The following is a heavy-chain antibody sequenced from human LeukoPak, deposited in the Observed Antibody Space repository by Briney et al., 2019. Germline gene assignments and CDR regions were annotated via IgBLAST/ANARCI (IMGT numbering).Heavy chain of an antibody. J-gene: IGHJ3*02. CDR3: AKDLGGIVVALGGAFDI. V-gene: IGHV3-21*01. Sequence: GGSLRLSCAASGFTFSSYSMNWVRQAPGKGLEWVSSISSSSSYIYYADSVKGRFTISRDNAKNSLYLQINSLRAEDTAVYFCAKDLGGIVVALGGAFDIWGQGTMVTVSS. CDR2: ISSSSSYI. CDR1: GFTFSSYS. D-gene: IGHD2-15*01.